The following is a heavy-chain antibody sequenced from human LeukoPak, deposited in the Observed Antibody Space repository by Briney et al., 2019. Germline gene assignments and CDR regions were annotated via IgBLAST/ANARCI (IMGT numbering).Heavy chain of an antibody. CDR3: ARMEMDPAMVTNYFDY. D-gene: IGHD5-18*01. CDR1: GYTFTSNY. V-gene: IGHV1-46*01. CDR2: IHPSGGGT. J-gene: IGHJ4*02. Sequence: GASVKVSCKASGYTFTSNYMHWVRHAPVQGLEWMGVIHPSGGGTNQAPKFQGRVTMTRDTSTATVFMELSSLTSEDTATYYCARMEMDPAMVTNYFDYWGQGTLVTVSS.